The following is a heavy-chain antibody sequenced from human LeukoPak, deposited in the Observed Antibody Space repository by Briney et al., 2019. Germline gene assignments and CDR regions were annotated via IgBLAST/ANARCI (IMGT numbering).Heavy chain of an antibody. Sequence: ASVKVSCKASGGTLSSYAISWVRQAPGQGLEWMGGIIPIFGTANYAQKFQGRVTITADKSTSTAYMELSRLRSEETAVYYCATRGGLWFGELFVTCYYYYMDVWGKGTTVTVSS. V-gene: IGHV1-69*06. CDR3: ATRGGLWFGELFVTCYYYYMDV. D-gene: IGHD3-10*01. J-gene: IGHJ6*03. CDR1: GGTLSSYA. CDR2: IIPIFGTA.